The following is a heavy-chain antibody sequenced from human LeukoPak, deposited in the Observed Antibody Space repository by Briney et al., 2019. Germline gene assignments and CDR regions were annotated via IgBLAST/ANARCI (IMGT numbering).Heavy chain of an antibody. J-gene: IGHJ4*02. CDR2: INNDGTGT. CDR3: TRDQSGTTLDY. Sequence: GGSLRLSCAASGFTLSGYWMHWVGQAPGKGLVWVSRINNDGTGTIYADSVKGRFTISRDNAKNTLYLQMNSLRAEDTAVYYCTRDQSGTTLDYWGQGTLVTVSS. CDR1: GFTLSGYW. V-gene: IGHV3-74*01. D-gene: IGHD1-1*01.